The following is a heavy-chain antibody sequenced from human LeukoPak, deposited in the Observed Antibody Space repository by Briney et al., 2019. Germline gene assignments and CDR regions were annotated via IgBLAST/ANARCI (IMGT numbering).Heavy chain of an antibody. J-gene: IGHJ6*03. Sequence: GGSLRLSCAASGFTFSSYWMSWVRQAPGKGLEWVANIKQDGSEKYYVDSVKGRFTISRDNAKNSLYLQMNSLRAEDTAVYYCARIGERGYSGYDPNGGYYYYMDVWGKGTTVTVSS. CDR1: GFTFSSYW. CDR2: IKQDGSEK. CDR3: ARIGERGYSGYDPNGGYYYYMDV. V-gene: IGHV3-7*01. D-gene: IGHD5-12*01.